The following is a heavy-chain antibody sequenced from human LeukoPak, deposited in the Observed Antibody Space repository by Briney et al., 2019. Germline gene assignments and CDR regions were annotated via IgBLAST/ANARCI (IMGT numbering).Heavy chain of an antibody. D-gene: IGHD2-15*01. Sequence: ASVKVSCKASGYTFKNYGISRVRLAPGVGLEWLGWITPFNGNRIYAWKFQDRVTMNTDTSTNTADLELRGLTSDDTAIYYCARDDCSGGTCSVAFDFWGQGTHVTVSS. J-gene: IGHJ4*02. CDR3: ARDDCSGGTCSVAFDF. CDR2: ITPFNGNR. V-gene: IGHV1-18*01. CDR1: GYTFKNYG.